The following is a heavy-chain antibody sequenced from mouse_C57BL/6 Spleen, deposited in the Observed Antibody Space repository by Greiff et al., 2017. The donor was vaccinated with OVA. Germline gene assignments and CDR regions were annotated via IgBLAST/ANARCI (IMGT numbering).Heavy chain of an antibody. D-gene: IGHD2-2*01. CDR3: ARDGGGYPAWFAY. CDR1: GFTFSSYA. V-gene: IGHV5-4*01. Sequence: VQLQQSGGGLVKPGGSLKLSCAASGFTFSSYAMSWVRQTPEKRLEWVATISDGGSYTYYPDNVKGRFTISRDNAKNNLYLQMSHLKSEDTAMYYCARDGGGYPAWFAYWGQGTLVTVSA. J-gene: IGHJ3*01. CDR2: ISDGGSYT.